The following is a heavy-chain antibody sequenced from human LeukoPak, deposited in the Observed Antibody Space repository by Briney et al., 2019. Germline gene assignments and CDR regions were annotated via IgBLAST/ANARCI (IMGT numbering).Heavy chain of an antibody. CDR2: INHSGST. Sequence: PSETLSLTCAVYGGSFSGYYWSWIRQPPGKGLEWIGEINHSGSTNYNPSLKSRVTISVDTSKNQFSLKLSSVTAADTAVYYCARGRVYSSSWTGYYHGMDVWGQGTTVTVSS. V-gene: IGHV4-34*01. CDR3: ARGRVYSSSWTGYYHGMDV. D-gene: IGHD6-13*01. CDR1: GGSFSGYY. J-gene: IGHJ6*02.